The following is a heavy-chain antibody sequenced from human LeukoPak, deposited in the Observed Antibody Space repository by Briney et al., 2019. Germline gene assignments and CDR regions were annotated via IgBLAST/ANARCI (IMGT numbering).Heavy chain of an antibody. J-gene: IGHJ4*02. CDR1: GFTFTDYA. CDR2: ISDNGGET. D-gene: IGHD3-22*01. Sequence: GSLRLSCAASGFTFTDYAMNWVRQAPEKGLEWISTISDNGGETYYADSVKGRFAISRDNSKNTLYLQMNSLRAEDTAVYYCASDSSGYRQGDYFDYWGQGTLVTVSS. CDR3: ASDSSGYRQGDYFDY. V-gene: IGHV3-23*01.